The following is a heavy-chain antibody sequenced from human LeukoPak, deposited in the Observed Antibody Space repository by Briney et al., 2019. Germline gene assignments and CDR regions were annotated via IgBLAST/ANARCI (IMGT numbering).Heavy chain of an antibody. V-gene: IGHV3-23*01. CDR1: GFTFSSHG. J-gene: IGHJ4*02. Sequence: PGGSLRLSCAASGFTFSSHGMSWVRQAPGKGLEWVSAISGSGGSTYYADSVKGRFTISRDNSKNTLYLQMNSLRAEDTAVYYCAKEDGSGSYYLYPDYWGQGTLVTVSS. D-gene: IGHD3-10*01. CDR3: AKEDGSGSYYLYPDY. CDR2: ISGSGGST.